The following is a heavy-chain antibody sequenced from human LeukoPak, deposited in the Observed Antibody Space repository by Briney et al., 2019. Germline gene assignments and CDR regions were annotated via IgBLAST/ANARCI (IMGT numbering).Heavy chain of an antibody. J-gene: IGHJ4*02. CDR3: AKLESLYGDYGRVY. Sequence: ASVKVSCKASGYTFTNYGISWVRQAPGQGLEWMGWISAYNGNTNYAQKLQGRVTMTTDTSTSTAYMELRSLRSDDTAVYYCAKLESLYGDYGRVYWGQGALVTVSS. CDR1: GYTFTNYG. V-gene: IGHV1-18*01. CDR2: ISAYNGNT. D-gene: IGHD4-17*01.